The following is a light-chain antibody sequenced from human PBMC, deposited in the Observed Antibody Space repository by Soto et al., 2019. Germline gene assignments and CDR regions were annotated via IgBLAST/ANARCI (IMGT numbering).Light chain of an antibody. V-gene: IGKV3-20*01. Sequence: EIVLTQSPGTLSLSPGERATLSCRASQSLSGNYLAWYQQKPGQAPRLLIYGASSRATGIPDKFSGSGSGTDFTLTISRLEPEDFAVYYCQQYGSSPENTFGQGTKLEIK. CDR1: QSLSGNY. CDR2: GAS. CDR3: QQYGSSPENT. J-gene: IGKJ2*01.